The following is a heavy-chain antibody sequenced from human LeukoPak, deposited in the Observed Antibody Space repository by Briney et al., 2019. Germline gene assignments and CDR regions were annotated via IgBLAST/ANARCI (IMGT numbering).Heavy chain of an antibody. J-gene: IGHJ4*02. Sequence: GGSLRLSCAASGFTFSNYHINWVCQTPGKGLEWISYINSGSTTIYYADSVKGRFTISRDNAKNSVYLQMNSLRAEDTAVYFCARTASGSFSIWGQGTLVTVSS. V-gene: IGHV3-48*04. CDR2: INSGSTTI. CDR3: ARTASGSFSI. D-gene: IGHD1-26*01. CDR1: GFTFSNYH.